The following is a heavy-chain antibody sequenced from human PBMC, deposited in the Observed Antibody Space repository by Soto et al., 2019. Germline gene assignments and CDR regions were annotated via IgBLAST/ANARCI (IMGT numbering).Heavy chain of an antibody. Sequence: QVQLQQWGAGLLKPSETLSLTCAVYGGSFSGYYWSWIRQPPGKGLGWIGEIDHTGSTNYNPSLKSRVTISLDTSNNQFALKLSSVTAADTAVYYCARVRPRYGMDVWGQGTTVTVSS. CDR3: ARVRPRYGMDV. CDR2: IDHTGST. V-gene: IGHV4-34*01. CDR1: GGSFSGYY. J-gene: IGHJ6*02.